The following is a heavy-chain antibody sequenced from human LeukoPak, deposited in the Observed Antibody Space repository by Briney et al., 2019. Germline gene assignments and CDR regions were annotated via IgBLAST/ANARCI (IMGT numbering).Heavy chain of an antibody. J-gene: IGHJ4*02. V-gene: IGHV3-30*04. CDR3: ARESLRDFWSGFDY. D-gene: IGHD3-3*01. CDR2: ISSDGSYK. Sequence: GGSLRLSCAASGFTFSSSAMHWVRQAPGKGLEWVAVISSDGSYKYHADSVKGRYTISRDNSKNTLYLQMNSLRAEDTAVYYCARESLRDFWSGFDYWGQGTLVTVSS. CDR1: GFTFSSSA.